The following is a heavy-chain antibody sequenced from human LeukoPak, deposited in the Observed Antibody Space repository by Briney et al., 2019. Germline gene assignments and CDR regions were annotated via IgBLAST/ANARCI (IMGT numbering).Heavy chain of an antibody. CDR1: GFTFSSYA. J-gene: IGHJ6*02. D-gene: IGHD3-10*01. V-gene: IGHV3-30*04. Sequence: PGGSLRLSCAASGFTFSSYAMHWVRQAPGKGLEWVAVISYDGSNKYYADSVMGRFTISRDNSKNTLYLQMNSLRAEDTAVYYCARVGVRGVDYYYYGMDVWGQGTTVTVSS. CDR2: ISYDGSNK. CDR3: ARVGVRGVDYYYYGMDV.